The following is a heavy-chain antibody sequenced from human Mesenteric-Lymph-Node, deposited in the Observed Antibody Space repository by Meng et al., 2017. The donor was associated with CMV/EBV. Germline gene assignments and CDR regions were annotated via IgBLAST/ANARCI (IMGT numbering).Heavy chain of an antibody. V-gene: IGHV3-15*01. CDR3: TTDRTYIVVVPAATWYYYYGMDV. J-gene: IGHJ6*02. CDR2: IKSKTDGGTT. Sequence: GGSLRLSCAASGFTFSSYAMSWVRQAPGKGLEWVGRIKSKTDGGTTDYAAPVKGRFTISRDDSKNTLYLQMNSLKTEDTAVYYCTTDRTYIVVVPAATWYYYYGMDVWGQGTTVTVSS. CDR1: GFTFSSYA. D-gene: IGHD2-2*01.